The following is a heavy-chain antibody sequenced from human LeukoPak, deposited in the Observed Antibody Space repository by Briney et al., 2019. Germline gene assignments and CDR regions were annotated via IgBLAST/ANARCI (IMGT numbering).Heavy chain of an antibody. CDR2: ITSSGSTI. D-gene: IGHD2-2*01. Sequence: PGGSLRLSCAVSGFTFSSYEMNWVRQAPGKGLEWLSYITSSGSTIYYADSVKGRFTISRDNAKNSLYLQMNSLRAEDTAIYYWGRIQGYCSSPSGAYYFDYGGRGPLVTVSS. V-gene: IGHV3-48*03. CDR1: GFTFSSYE. CDR3: GRIQGYCSSPSGAYYFDY. J-gene: IGHJ4*02.